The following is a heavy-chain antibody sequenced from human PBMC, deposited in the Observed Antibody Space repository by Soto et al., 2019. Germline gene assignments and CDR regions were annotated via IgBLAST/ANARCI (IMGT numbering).Heavy chain of an antibody. CDR1: GASITDYY. CDR2: ISYSGST. Sequence: QLQLQESGPGLVKPSETLSLICTVSGASITDYYWSWIRQSPGKGLEWIGYISYSGSTNYSPSLRSRAGMSVDTSRNQLSLKLSSVTAADSAVYYCARDRYSVTGNAWFYYNGMDVWGQGTTVTVSS. J-gene: IGHJ6*02. D-gene: IGHD3-10*02. CDR3: ARDRYSVTGNAWFYYNGMDV. V-gene: IGHV4-59*01.